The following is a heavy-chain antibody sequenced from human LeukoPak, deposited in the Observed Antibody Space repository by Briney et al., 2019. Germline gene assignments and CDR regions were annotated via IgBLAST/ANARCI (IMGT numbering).Heavy chain of an antibody. CDR1: GGSISSSSYY. Sequence: SETLSLTCTVSGGSISSSSYYWGWIRQPPGKGLEWIGSIYYSGSTYYNPSLKSRVTISVDTSKNQFSLKLSSVTAADTAVYYCARVPEEYMGSVRGGSQDAFDIWGQGTMVTVSS. V-gene: IGHV4-39*01. D-gene: IGHD3-10*01. CDR3: ARVPEEYMGSVRGGSQDAFDI. CDR2: IYYSGST. J-gene: IGHJ3*02.